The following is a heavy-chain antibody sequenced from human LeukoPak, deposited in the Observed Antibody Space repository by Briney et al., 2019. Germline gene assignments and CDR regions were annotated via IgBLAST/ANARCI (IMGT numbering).Heavy chain of an antibody. CDR1: GYRFTNYW. CDR3: ARLLTAQEYTGGSCRAFDI. D-gene: IGHD2-15*01. CDR2: IYPGDSDT. J-gene: IGHJ3*02. Sequence: GESLKISCKGSGYRFTNYWIAWVRQMPGKGLECMGIIYPGDSDTRNSPSFQGQVTISADKSIGTAYLQWSSLTASDTAMYYCARLLTAQEYTGGSCRAFDIWGQGTMVTVFS. V-gene: IGHV5-51*01.